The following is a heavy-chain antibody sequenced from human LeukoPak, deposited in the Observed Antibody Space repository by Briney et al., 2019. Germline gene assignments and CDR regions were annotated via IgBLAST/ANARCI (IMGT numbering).Heavy chain of an antibody. J-gene: IGHJ5*02. Sequence: SGPTLVNPTQTLTLTFTFSEFSLSTSAVGVGWIRQPPGNALEWLALIYWNDDKRYSPSLKSRLTITKNTSKNQVVLTMTNMDPVETARYYCAHSHIVGATKKVRFDPWGQGTLVTVSS. CDR2: IYWNDDK. CDR3: AHSHIVGATKKVRFDP. D-gene: IGHD1-26*01. CDR1: EFSLSTSAVG. V-gene: IGHV2-5*01.